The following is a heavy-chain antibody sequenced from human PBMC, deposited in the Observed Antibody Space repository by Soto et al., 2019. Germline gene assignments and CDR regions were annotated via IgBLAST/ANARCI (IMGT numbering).Heavy chain of an antibody. CDR3: ARGGPYSSSEVDY. CDR2: VNGDGSST. D-gene: IGHD6-6*01. V-gene: IGHV3-74*01. CDR1: GFTFSSYW. J-gene: IGHJ4*02. Sequence: EVPLVESGGGLVQPGGSLRLSCAASGFTFSSYWMHWVRQAPGKGLVWVSRVNGDGSSTSYADSVKGRFTISRDNAKNTLYLQMNSLRVEDTAVYYCARGGPYSSSEVDYWGQGTLVTGSS.